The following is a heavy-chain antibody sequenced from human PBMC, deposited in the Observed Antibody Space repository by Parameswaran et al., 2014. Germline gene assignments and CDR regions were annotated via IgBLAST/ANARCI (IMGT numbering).Heavy chain of an antibody. V-gene: IGHV1-18*01. J-gene: IGHJ4*02. Sequence: WVRQAPGQGLEWMGWISAYNGNTNYAQKLQGRVTMTTDTSTSTAYMELRSLRSDDTAVYYCARDGGEEQWLVGELDYWGQGTLVTVSS. CDR2: ISAYNGNT. CDR3: ARDGGEEQWLVGELDY. D-gene: IGHD6-19*01.